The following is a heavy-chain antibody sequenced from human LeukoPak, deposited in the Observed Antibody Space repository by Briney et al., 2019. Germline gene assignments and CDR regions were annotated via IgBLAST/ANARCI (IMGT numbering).Heavy chain of an antibody. CDR1: GFVLSDCG. V-gene: IGHV3-30*03. D-gene: IGHD2-2*01. J-gene: IGHJ5*02. CDR3: VGPTCLRGGYCSTNP. Sequence: GGSLRLSCAASGFVLSDCGMHWVRQAPGKGLEWVAVISYDGSEIHYADSVKGRFVISRDISKSTLHLQMNSLRAEDTAVYYCVGPTCLRGGYCSTNPWGQGTLVTVSS. CDR2: ISYDGSEI.